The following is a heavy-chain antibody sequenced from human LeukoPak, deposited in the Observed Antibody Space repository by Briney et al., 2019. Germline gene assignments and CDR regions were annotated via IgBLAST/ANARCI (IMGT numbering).Heavy chain of an antibody. CDR3: ARGYVSGSYHG. Sequence: GSLRLSCAASGFTFSSYEMSWVRQAPGKGLEWVSYISSSGSTIYYADSVKGRFTISRDNAKNSLYLQMNSLRAEDTAVYYCARGYVSGSYHGWGQGTLVTVSS. CDR1: GFTFSSYE. V-gene: IGHV3-48*03. J-gene: IGHJ4*02. D-gene: IGHD3-10*01. CDR2: ISSSGSTI.